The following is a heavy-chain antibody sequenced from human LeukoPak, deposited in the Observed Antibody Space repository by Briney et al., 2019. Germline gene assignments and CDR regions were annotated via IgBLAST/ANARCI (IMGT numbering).Heavy chain of an antibody. CDR3: ARRDASNFDY. CDR2: IYPGDSDT. CDR1: GYSFTNYW. V-gene: IGHV5-51*01. D-gene: IGHD5-24*01. Sequence: GESLKISCKGSGYSFTNYWIGWVRQMPGKGLEWMGIIYPGDSDTRYSPSFQGQVTISADKSINTAYLQWSSLKASDTDIYYCARRDASNFDYWGQGTLVTVSS. J-gene: IGHJ4*02.